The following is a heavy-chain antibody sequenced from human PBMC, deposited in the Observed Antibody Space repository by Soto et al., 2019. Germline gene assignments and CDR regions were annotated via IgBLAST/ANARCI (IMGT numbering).Heavy chain of an antibody. CDR3: ARLQAAAGDNDLTFDY. V-gene: IGHV5-51*01. J-gene: IGHJ4*02. CDR1: GFNFPTFW. CDR2: IYPDGSDT. Sequence: GESLKISCKHSGFNFPTFWIAWVRQMPGKGLEWMGTIYPDGSDTRYSPSFQGHVTISADKSISTAYLQWSSLKASDTAMYYCARLQAAAGDNDLTFDYWGQGTLVTVSS. D-gene: IGHD6-13*01.